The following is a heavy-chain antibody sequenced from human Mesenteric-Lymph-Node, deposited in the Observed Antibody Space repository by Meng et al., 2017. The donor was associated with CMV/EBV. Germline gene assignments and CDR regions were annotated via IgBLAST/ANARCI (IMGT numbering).Heavy chain of an antibody. CDR2: INSDGSST. J-gene: IGHJ5*02. V-gene: IGHV3-74*01. CDR3: ARDLAAGTFDP. Sequence: GGSLRLSCAASGFSFSVYAMHWVRQAPGKGLVWVSRINSDGSSTSYADSVKGRFTISRDNAKNTLYLQMNSLRAEDTAVYYCARDLAAGTFDPWGQGTLVTVSS. D-gene: IGHD6-13*01. CDR1: GFSFSVYA.